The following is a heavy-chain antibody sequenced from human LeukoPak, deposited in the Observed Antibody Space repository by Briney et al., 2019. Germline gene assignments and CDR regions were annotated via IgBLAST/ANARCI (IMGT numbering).Heavy chain of an antibody. Sequence: PGGSLRLSCSASGFTVSSNYMSWVRQAPGKGLEWVSVIYSGGSTYYADSVKGRFTISRDNSKNTLYLQMNSLRAEDTAVYYCAKDRTRSGWYDAFDIWGQGTMVTVSS. V-gene: IGHV3-53*01. CDR2: IYSGGST. CDR1: GFTVSSNY. CDR3: AKDRTRSGWYDAFDI. J-gene: IGHJ3*02. D-gene: IGHD6-19*01.